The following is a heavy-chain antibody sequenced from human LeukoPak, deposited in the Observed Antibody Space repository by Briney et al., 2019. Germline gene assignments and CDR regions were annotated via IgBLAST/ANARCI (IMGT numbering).Heavy chain of an antibody. J-gene: IGHJ4*02. CDR2: ISGSGGST. Sequence: GGSLRLSCAASGFTFSSYAMSWVRQAPGKGLEWVSAISGSGGSTYYADSVKGRFTISRDNSKNTLYLQMNSLRAEDTAVYYCAKDRSLIVVVPAAIWFSYWGQGTLVTVSS. V-gene: IGHV3-23*01. CDR3: AKDRSLIVVVPAAIWFSY. CDR1: GFTFSSYA. D-gene: IGHD2-2*01.